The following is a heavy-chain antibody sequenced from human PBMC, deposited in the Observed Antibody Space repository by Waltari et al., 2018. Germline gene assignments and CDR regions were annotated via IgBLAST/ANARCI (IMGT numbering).Heavy chain of an antibody. D-gene: IGHD1-26*01. CDR2: IWYDGSNK. Sequence: QVQLVESGGGVVQPGRSLRLSCAASGFTFSSYGMPWVRQAPGKGLEWVAVIWYDGSNKYYADSVKGRFTISRDNSKNTLYLQMNSLRAEDTAMYYCAKDATRGSSLGDYWGQGTLVTVSS. CDR3: AKDATRGSSLGDY. J-gene: IGHJ4*02. CDR1: GFTFSSYG. V-gene: IGHV3-30*18.